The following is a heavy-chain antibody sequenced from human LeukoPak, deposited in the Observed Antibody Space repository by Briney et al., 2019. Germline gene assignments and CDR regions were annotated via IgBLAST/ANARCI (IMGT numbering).Heavy chain of an antibody. CDR1: GGSISSSSYY. Sequence: PSETLSLTCTVSGGSISSSSYYGRWLRQPPGKGVEWFGSIYHSGSTHYSPSLKGRVTISVDTSKNQFSLQLSYVTAADPAVYFCAGGASGYYGSVSYTFDYWGRGTLVTVSS. CDR3: AGGASGYYGSVSYTFDY. CDR2: IYHSGST. V-gene: IGHV4-39*07. J-gene: IGHJ4*02. D-gene: IGHD3-10*01.